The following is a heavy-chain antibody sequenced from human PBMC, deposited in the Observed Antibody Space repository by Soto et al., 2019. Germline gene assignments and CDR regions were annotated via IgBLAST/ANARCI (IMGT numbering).Heavy chain of an antibody. Sequence: ASVKVSCKASGYTFTAYYIHWVRQAPGQGLEWMGWINPNCGVTNYAQNFQGRVTMTRDPSISTAYMELSSLRSDDTAVYYCAKDYGDYGHFDYCGQGTMVPVYS. CDR2: INPNCGVT. V-gene: IGHV1-2*02. D-gene: IGHD4-17*01. J-gene: IGHJ4*02. CDR1: GYTFTAYY. CDR3: AKDYGDYGHFDY.